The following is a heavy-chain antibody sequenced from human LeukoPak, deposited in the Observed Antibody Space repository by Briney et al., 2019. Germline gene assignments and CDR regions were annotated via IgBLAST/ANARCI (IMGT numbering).Heavy chain of an antibody. CDR3: ARDRLLLWFGELSNYYYYGMDV. J-gene: IGHJ6*04. CDR1: GFTFSSYE. V-gene: IGHV3-48*03. Sequence: PGGSLRLSCAASGFTFSSYEMNWVRQAPGKGLEWVSYISSSGSTIYYADSVKGRFPISRDNAKNSLYLQMNSLRAEDTAVYYCARDRLLLWFGELSNYYYYGMDVWGKGTTVTVSS. D-gene: IGHD3-10*01. CDR2: ISSSGSTI.